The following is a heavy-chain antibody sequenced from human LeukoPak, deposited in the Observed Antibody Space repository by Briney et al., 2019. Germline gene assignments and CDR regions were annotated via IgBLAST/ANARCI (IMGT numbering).Heavy chain of an antibody. J-gene: IGHJ5*02. Sequence: SETLSLTCTISGGSISSGDYYWSWIRQPPGKGLEWIAYMYYSGSTYYNPSLKSRVTMSADTSKNQLPLKLSSVTDADTDVYYCARPYYYDSRIDPWGQGILVTVSS. V-gene: IGHV4-30-4*01. D-gene: IGHD3-22*01. CDR1: GGSISSGDYY. CDR3: ARPYYYDSRIDP. CDR2: MYYSGST.